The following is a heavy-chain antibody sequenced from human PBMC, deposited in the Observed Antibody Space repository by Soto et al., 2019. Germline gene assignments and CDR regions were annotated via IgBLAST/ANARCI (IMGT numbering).Heavy chain of an antibody. V-gene: IGHV4-38-2*02. CDR2: IYHSGST. J-gene: IGHJ6*02. Sequence: SETLSLTCAVSGYSISSGYYWGWIRQPPGKGLEWIGSIYHSGSTYYNPSLKSRVTISVDTSKNQFSLKLSSVTAADTAVYYCARDPYCSGGSCYSVGYYYGMDVWGQGTTVTVSS. CDR1: GYSISSGYY. D-gene: IGHD2-15*01. CDR3: ARDPYCSGGSCYSVGYYYGMDV.